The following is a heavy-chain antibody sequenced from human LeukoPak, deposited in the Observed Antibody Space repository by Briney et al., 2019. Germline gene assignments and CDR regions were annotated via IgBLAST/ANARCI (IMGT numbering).Heavy chain of an antibody. CDR3: ARDLIYGGNSYFDY. V-gene: IGHV4-38-2*02. Sequence: SETLSLTCTVSGYSISSGYYWGWIRQPPGKGLEWIGSIYHSGSTNYNPSLKSRVTISVDTSKNQFSLKLSSVTAADTAVYYCARDLIYGGNSYFDYWGQGTLVTVSS. D-gene: IGHD4-23*01. CDR1: GYSISSGYY. CDR2: IYHSGST. J-gene: IGHJ4*02.